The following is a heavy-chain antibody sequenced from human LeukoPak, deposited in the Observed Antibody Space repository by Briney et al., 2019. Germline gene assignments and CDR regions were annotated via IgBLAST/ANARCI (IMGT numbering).Heavy chain of an antibody. V-gene: IGHV4-61*02. CDR1: GGSINSDSYY. Sequence: ASETLSLTCTVSGGSINSDSYYWSWFRQPAGKGLEYIGRIFRSGNTNYNPSLKSRVTMSLDTSKNQFSLTLTSVTAVDTAVYYCARDRDSSSLLDYWGQGTLVTVSS. J-gene: IGHJ4*02. CDR2: IFRSGNT. CDR3: ARDRDSSSLLDY. D-gene: IGHD6-13*01.